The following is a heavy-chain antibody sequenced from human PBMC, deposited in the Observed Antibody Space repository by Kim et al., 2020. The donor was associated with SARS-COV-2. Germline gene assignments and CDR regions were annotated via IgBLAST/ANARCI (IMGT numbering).Heavy chain of an antibody. CDR1: GFTFGDYA. Sequence: GGSLRLSCTASGFTFGDYAMSWVRQAPGKGLEWVGFIRSKAYGGTTEYAASVKGRFTISRDDSKSIAYLQMNSLKTEDTAVYYCTRDSTYYYDSSGFAFDIWGQGTMVTVSS. CDR2: IRSKAYGGTT. D-gene: IGHD3-22*01. J-gene: IGHJ3*02. V-gene: IGHV3-49*04. CDR3: TRDSTYYYDSSGFAFDI.